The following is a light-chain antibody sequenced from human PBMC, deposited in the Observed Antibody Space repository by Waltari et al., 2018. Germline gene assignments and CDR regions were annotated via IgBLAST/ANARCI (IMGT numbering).Light chain of an antibody. CDR1: TGSVSTGTY. Sequence: QAVVTQEPSLTVSPGGSVTPTCVSSTGSVSTGTYPYWFQQKPGPAPRTLIFATSPKHSWTPVRFSGSLPGGKAALTLSGAQPGDEAEYYCLRSYSGRRPVFGGGTQLTVL. J-gene: IGLJ7*01. CDR2: ATS. CDR3: LRSYSGRRPV. V-gene: IGLV7-46*01.